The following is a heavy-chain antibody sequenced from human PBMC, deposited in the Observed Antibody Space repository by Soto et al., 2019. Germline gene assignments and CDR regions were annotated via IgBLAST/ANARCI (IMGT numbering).Heavy chain of an antibody. V-gene: IGHV4-59*01. D-gene: IGHD1-26*01. Sequence: QVQLQESGPGLVKPSETLSLTCTVSGGSISSYYWSWIRQPPGKGLEWIGYIYYSGSTNYNPSLKSRVTISVATSKDQCSLKLSSVTAADPAVYYCARRYGSCFDYWGQGTLVTVSS. J-gene: IGHJ4*02. CDR2: IYYSGST. CDR1: GGSISSYY. CDR3: ARRYGSCFDY.